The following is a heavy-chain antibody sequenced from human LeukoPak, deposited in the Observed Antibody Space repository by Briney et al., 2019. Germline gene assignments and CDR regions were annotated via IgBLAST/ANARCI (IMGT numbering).Heavy chain of an antibody. Sequence: GGSLRLSRAASGFTFSSYSMNWVRQAPGKGLEWVSSISSSSSYIYYADSVKGRFTISRDNAKNSLYLQMNSLRAEDTAVYYCARGGAAAQAHWGQGTLVTVSS. CDR2: ISSSSSYI. CDR3: ARGGAAAQAH. D-gene: IGHD3-16*01. J-gene: IGHJ4*02. CDR1: GFTFSSYS. V-gene: IGHV3-21*01.